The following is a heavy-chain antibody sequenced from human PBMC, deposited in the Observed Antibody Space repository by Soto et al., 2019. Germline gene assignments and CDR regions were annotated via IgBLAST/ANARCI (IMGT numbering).Heavy chain of an antibody. CDR1: GFTFSNAW. V-gene: IGHV3-15*07. J-gene: IGHJ6*02. D-gene: IGHD3-22*01. CDR2: IKRKTDGGTT. Sequence: PGGSLRLSCAASGFTFSNAWMNWVRQAPGKGLEWVGRIKRKTDGGTTDYAAPVKGRFTISRDDSKNTLYLQMNSLKTEDTAVYYCTTLGHYYDSSPLDVWGQGTTVTVSS. CDR3: TTLGHYYDSSPLDV.